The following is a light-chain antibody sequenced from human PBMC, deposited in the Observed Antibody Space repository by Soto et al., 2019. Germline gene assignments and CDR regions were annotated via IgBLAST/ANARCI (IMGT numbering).Light chain of an antibody. CDR2: AAS. CDR3: QQRSNWTWT. V-gene: IGKV1-5*01. CDR1: QSISSW. J-gene: IGKJ1*01. Sequence: DIQMTHSPSTLSASVGYRFNITCRASQSISSWLDWYQQKPGQAPKLLIYAASTLQSGVPSRLSGSGYGTDLTLTISSLEPEDFAVYYCQQRSNWTWTFGQGTKVDIK.